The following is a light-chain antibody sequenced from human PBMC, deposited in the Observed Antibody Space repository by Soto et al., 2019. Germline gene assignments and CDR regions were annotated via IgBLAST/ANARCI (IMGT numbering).Light chain of an antibody. Sequence: QSALTQPASVSGSPGQSITISCTGTSSDVGCYNYVSWYQQHPGKAPKLIIYEVSNRPSGVSNRFSGSKSGNTASLTISRLQSEDEADYYCNSYTSKSTGVFGTGTKLTVL. CDR2: EVS. CDR1: SSDVGCYNY. J-gene: IGLJ1*01. V-gene: IGLV2-14*01. CDR3: NSYTSKSTGV.